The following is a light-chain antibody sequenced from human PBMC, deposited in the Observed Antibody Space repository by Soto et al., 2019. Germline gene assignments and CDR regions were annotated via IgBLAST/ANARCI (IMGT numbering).Light chain of an antibody. CDR3: KPRSNCPFI. CDR2: DAS. J-gene: IGKJ3*01. V-gene: IGKV3-11*01. CDR1: QSVSSY. Sequence: EIVLTQSPATLSLSPGERATLSCRASQSVSSYLAWYQQKPGQAPRLLIYDASNRATGIPARFSGSGSGPDFTLTISSLEAQHLAVYYSKPRSNCPFIFGTGTPVPIK.